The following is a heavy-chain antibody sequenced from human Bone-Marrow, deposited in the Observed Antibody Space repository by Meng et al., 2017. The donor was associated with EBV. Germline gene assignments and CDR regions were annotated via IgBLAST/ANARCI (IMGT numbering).Heavy chain of an antibody. J-gene: IGHJ4*02. CDR1: GGSISSSTW. CDR2: IYHSGST. CDR3: ARGQNIAVAVSTNYFDY. V-gene: IGHV4-4*02. D-gene: IGHD6-19*01. Sequence: QVQLPESGPGLSKPSGTLSLTLAVSGGSISSSTWWSWVRQPPGKGLEWIGEIYHSGSTNYNPSLKSRVTISEDKSKNQFSLKLSSVTAADTAVYYCARGQNIAVAVSTNYFDYWGQGTLVTVSS.